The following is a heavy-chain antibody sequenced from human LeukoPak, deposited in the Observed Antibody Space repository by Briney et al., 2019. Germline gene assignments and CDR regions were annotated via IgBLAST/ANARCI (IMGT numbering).Heavy chain of an antibody. CDR1: GGTFSNYG. D-gene: IGHD2-2*01. V-gene: IGHV1-69*05. CDR2: IIPFSGTT. J-gene: IGHJ4*02. Sequence: SVKVSCKSSGGTFSNYGISWVRQAPGQGLEWMGGIIPFSGTTSYAQKFQGRVTISTDESTRTAYMELSSLRSEDTAVYYCARGSLPIVVLPAALDDWGQGTLVTVSS. CDR3: ARGSLPIVVLPAALDD.